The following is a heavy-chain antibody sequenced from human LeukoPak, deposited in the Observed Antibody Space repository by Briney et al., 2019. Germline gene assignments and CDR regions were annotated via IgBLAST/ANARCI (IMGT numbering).Heavy chain of an antibody. V-gene: IGHV3-30*02. J-gene: IGHJ4*02. CDR2: IRYDGSNK. D-gene: IGHD1-26*01. CDR3: AKDASPLTYSGSYADY. Sequence: GGSLRLSCAASGFSFSSYGIHWVRQAPGKGLEWVAFIRYDGSNKYYADSVKGRFTISRDNSKNTLYLQMNSLRAEDTAVYYCAKDASPLTYSGSYADYWGQGTLVTVSS. CDR1: GFSFSSYG.